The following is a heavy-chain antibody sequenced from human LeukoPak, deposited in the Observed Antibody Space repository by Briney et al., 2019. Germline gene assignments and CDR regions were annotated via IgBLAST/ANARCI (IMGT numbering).Heavy chain of an antibody. Sequence: SVKVSCKASGGTFSSYAISWVRQAPGQGLEWMGGIIPIFGTANYAQKFQGRVTITADKSTSTAYMELSSLRSEDTAVYYCARGGDYYDSSGYVDYWGQGTLVTVSS. D-gene: IGHD3-22*01. CDR1: GGTFSSYA. CDR3: ARGGDYYDSSGYVDY. CDR2: IIPIFGTA. V-gene: IGHV1-69*06. J-gene: IGHJ4*02.